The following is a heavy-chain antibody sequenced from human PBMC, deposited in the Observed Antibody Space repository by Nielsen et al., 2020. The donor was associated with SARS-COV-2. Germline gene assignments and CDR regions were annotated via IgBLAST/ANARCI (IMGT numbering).Heavy chain of an antibody. CDR3: ARGPSGRGIFGVVPDY. D-gene: IGHD3-3*01. V-gene: IGHV4-34*01. Sequence: WIRQPPGKGLEWIGEINHSGSTNYNPSLKSRVTISVDTSKNQFSLKLSSVTAADTAVYYCARGPSGRGIFGVVPDYWGQGTLVTVSS. J-gene: IGHJ4*02. CDR2: INHSGST.